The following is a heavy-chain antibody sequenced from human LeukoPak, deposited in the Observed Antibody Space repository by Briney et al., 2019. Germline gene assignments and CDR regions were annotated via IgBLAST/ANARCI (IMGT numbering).Heavy chain of an antibody. V-gene: IGHV3-9*01. CDR1: GFIFDDYA. J-gene: IGHJ6*02. CDR2: ISWNSGSL. D-gene: IGHD3-10*01. Sequence: GGSLRLSCAASGFIFDDYAMHWVRLAPGKGLEWVSGISWNSGSLGYADSGKGRFNISRDNSKNTLYLQMNSLRAEDTAVYYCAKDPQQLLWFGELLSLPYGMDVWGQGTTVTVSS. CDR3: AKDPQQLLWFGELLSLPYGMDV.